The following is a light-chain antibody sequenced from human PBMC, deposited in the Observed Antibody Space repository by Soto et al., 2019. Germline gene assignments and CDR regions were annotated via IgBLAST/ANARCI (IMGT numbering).Light chain of an antibody. V-gene: IGLV2-14*01. CDR3: SSYTSSSTLEGV. Sequence: QSALTQPASVSGSPGQSITMSCTGTSSDVGGYNYVSWYQQHPGKAPKLMIYEVSNRPSGVSNRFSGSKSGNTASLTISGLQAEDEADYYCSSYTSSSTLEGVFGGGTKVTVL. J-gene: IGLJ2*01. CDR2: EVS. CDR1: SSDVGGYNY.